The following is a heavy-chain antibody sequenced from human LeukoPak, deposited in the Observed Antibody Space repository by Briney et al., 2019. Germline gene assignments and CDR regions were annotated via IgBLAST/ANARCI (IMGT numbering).Heavy chain of an antibody. V-gene: IGHV3-23*01. J-gene: IGHJ3*02. Sequence: GGSLRLSCAASGFTFSSYAMSWVRQAPGKGLEWVSAISGSGGSTYYADSVKGRFTISRDNSKNTLYLQMNSLRAEDTAVYYCAKTRGILTGYCDAFDIWGQGTMVTVSS. CDR3: AKTRGILTGYCDAFDI. D-gene: IGHD3-9*01. CDR2: ISGSGGST. CDR1: GFTFSSYA.